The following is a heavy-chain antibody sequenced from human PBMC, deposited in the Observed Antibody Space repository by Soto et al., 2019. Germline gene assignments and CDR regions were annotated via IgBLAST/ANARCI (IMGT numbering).Heavy chain of an antibody. Sequence: GESLKISCAASGFTFSSYGMHWVRQAPGKGLEWVAVIWYDGSNKYYADSVKGRFTISRDNSKNTLYLQMNSLRAEDTAVYYCARPYSGYDYGGGYYYMDVWGKGTTVTVSS. CDR2: IWYDGSNK. V-gene: IGHV3-33*01. CDR1: GFTFSSYG. D-gene: IGHD5-12*01. J-gene: IGHJ6*03. CDR3: ARPYSGYDYGGGYYYMDV.